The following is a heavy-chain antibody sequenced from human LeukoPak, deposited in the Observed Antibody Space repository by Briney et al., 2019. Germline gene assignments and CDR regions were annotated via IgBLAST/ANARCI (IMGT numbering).Heavy chain of an antibody. CDR2: IKQDGSEK. J-gene: IGHJ3*02. CDR1: RFIFSSYW. D-gene: IGHD3-3*01. Sequence: AGGSLRLSCAASRFIFSSYWMSWVRQAPGKGLEWVASIKQDGSEKYYVDSVKGRFTISRDNAKNSLYLQMSSLRAEDTAVYYCARDRGTIFGVVIHDAFDIWGQGTMVTVSS. CDR3: ARDRGTIFGVVIHDAFDI. V-gene: IGHV3-7*01.